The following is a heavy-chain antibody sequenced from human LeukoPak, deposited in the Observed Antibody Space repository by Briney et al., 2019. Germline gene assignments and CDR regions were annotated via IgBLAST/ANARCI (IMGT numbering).Heavy chain of an antibody. J-gene: IGHJ4*02. D-gene: IGHD3-10*01. CDR1: GFPFIEYS. V-gene: IGHV3-7*01. Sequence: AGGSLRLSCTASGFPFIEYSMNWVRQAPGKGLEWVANINQDGSEKYYVDSVKGRFTISRDNAKNSLYLQMNSLRAEDTAVYFCARDYYYGSGSYAHWGQGTLVTVSS. CDR2: INQDGSEK. CDR3: ARDYYYGSGSYAH.